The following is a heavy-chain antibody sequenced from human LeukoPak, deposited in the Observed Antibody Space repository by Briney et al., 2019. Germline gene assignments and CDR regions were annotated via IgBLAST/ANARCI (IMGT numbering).Heavy chain of an antibody. Sequence: GASVKVSCKASGYTFTSYDINWLRQATGQGREWMEWMNPNSGNTGYAQKFQGRVTMTRNTSISTAYMELSSLRSEDTAVYYCARGEGSLGLWLQDYWGQGTLVTVSS. CDR1: GYTFTSYD. D-gene: IGHD5-18*01. V-gene: IGHV1-8*01. CDR2: MNPNSGNT. CDR3: ARGEGSLGLWLQDY. J-gene: IGHJ4*02.